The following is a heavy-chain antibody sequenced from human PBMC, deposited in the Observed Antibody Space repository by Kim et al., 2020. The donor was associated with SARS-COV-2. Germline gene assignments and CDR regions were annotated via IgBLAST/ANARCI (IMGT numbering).Heavy chain of an antibody. V-gene: IGHV1-46*01. J-gene: IGHJ6*02. D-gene: IGHD4-17*01. CDR3: ARGITVTREESGYYYGMDV. CDR2: INPSGGST. CDR1: GYTFTSYY. Sequence: ASVKVSCKASGYTFTSYYMHWVRQAPGQGLEWMGIINPSGGSTSYAQKFQGRVTMTRDTSTSTVYMELSSLRSEDTAVYYCARGITVTREESGYYYGMDVWGQGTTVTVSS.